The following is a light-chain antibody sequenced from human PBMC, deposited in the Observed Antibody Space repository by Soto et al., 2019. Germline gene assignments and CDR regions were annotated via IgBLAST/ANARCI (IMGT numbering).Light chain of an antibody. V-gene: IGLV2-14*01. CDR3: TSPTPGSVYV. CDR1: SSDVGNYKY. CDR2: IIS. Sequence: QSVLTQPASVSGSPGQSITISCTGTSSDVGNYKYVSWYQQYPGTAPILLLSIISTRSSGVSNTITDSTPGNPASLTTSWLQDYDEANYFCTSPTPGSVYVFGPGTKVTVL. J-gene: IGLJ1*01.